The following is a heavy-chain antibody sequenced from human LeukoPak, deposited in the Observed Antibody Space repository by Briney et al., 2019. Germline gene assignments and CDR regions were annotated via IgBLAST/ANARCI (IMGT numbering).Heavy chain of an antibody. J-gene: IGHJ3*02. CDR2: ISISGSTI. CDR3: ARSMGLLWFGELFRGGAFDI. Sequence: GGCPRLSCAASGVTFSSYEMNWVRQAPGKGLEWVSYISISGSTIYYADPVKGRFTISRDNAKNSLYLQMNSLRAEDTAVYYCARSMGLLWFGELFRGGAFDIWGQGTMVTVSS. V-gene: IGHV3-48*03. D-gene: IGHD3-10*01. CDR1: GVTFSSYE.